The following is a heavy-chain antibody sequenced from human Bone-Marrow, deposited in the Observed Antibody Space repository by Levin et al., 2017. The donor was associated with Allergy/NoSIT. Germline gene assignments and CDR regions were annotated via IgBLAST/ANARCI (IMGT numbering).Heavy chain of an antibody. CDR2: ISGSGGST. CDR1: GFTFSSYA. J-gene: IGHJ4*02. D-gene: IGHD4-17*01. V-gene: IGHV3-23*01. CDR3: AKDGAQNDY. Sequence: GESLKISCAASGFTFSSYAMSWVRQAPGKGLEWVSAISGSGGSTYYADSVKGRFTISRDNSKNTLYLQMNSLRAEDTAVYYCAKDGAQNDYWGQGTLVTVSS.